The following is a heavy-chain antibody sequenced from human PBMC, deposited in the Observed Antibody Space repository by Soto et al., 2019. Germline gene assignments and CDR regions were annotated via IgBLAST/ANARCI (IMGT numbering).Heavy chain of an antibody. CDR1: GFSLSTRDVG. Sequence: QITLKESGPTLVKPTQTLTLTCTFSGFSLSTRDVGVGWIRQPPGKALEWLTLIYWDDYKLYSPSLETRLAITKDTSKNQVVLTMTNMDPVDTATYYCAQKGRGYFDYWGQGTLVTVSS. CDR3: AQKGRGYFDY. CDR2: IYWDDYK. J-gene: IGHJ4*02. D-gene: IGHD3-10*01. V-gene: IGHV2-5*02.